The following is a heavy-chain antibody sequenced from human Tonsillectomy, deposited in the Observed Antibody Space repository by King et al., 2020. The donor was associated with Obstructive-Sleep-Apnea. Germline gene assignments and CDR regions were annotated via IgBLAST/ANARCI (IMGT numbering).Heavy chain of an antibody. CDR1: GFTLSRFY. J-gene: IGHJ3*01. D-gene: IGHD5-12*01. CDR2: IDPKGGST. Sequence: VQLVESGAEVKKPGASVTVSCKASGFTLSRFYIHWVRQAPGQGLEWMGRIDPKGGSTSYAENFQGGVTMTRGTSTSTVYMDLTSLRSDDTALYFCAREIYIGFDDAFDVWGQGTLVTVSS. V-gene: IGHV1-46*01. CDR3: AREIYIGFDDAFDV.